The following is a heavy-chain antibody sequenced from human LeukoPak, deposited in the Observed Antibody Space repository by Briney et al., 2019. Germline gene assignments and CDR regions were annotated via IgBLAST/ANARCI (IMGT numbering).Heavy chain of an antibody. CDR1: GGTFSSYA. V-gene: IGHV1-69*13. J-gene: IGHJ5*02. CDR2: IIPIFGTA. D-gene: IGHD1-26*01. CDR3: ARDTRGSYRRFDP. Sequence: ASVKVSCKASGGTFSSYAISWVRQAPGQGLEWMGGIIPIFGTANYAQKFQGRVTITADESTSTAYMELSSLRSEDTAVYYCARDTRGSYRRFDPWGQGTLVTVSS.